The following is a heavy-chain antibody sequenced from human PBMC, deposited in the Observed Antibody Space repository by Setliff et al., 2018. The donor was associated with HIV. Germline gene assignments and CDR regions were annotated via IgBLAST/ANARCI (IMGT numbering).Heavy chain of an antibody. CDR1: GGSISSGGYY. V-gene: IGHV4-31*03. D-gene: IGHD3-10*01. CDR2: IYYSGST. Sequence: SETLSLTCTVSGGSISSGGYYWSWIRQHPGKGLEWIGYIYYSGSTYYNPSLKSRVTISVDTSKNQFSLKLGSVTAADTAVYYCARDRGLLWFGESVRYYYYYGMDVWGQGTTVTVSS. CDR3: ARDRGLLWFGESVRYYYYYGMDV. J-gene: IGHJ6*02.